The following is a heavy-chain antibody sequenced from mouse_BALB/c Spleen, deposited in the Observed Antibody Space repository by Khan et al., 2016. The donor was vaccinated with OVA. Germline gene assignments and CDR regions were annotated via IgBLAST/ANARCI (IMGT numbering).Heavy chain of an antibody. CDR2: IYPGTNNT. CDR3: AREEGVYYFEY. J-gene: IGHJ2*01. Sequence: QVRLQQSGAELVRPGASVKLSCKTSGYTFTSYWIHWVKQRSGQGLEWIARIYPGTNNTYYNEKLKDKATLTADNSSSTAYMQLSSLKSEDSAVYFCAREEGVYYFEYWGQGTTRTVSS. V-gene: IGHV1S132*01. CDR1: GYTFTSYW.